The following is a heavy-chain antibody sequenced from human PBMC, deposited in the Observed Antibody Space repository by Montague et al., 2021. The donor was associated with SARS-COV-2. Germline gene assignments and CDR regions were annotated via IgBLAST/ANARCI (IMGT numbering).Heavy chain of an antibody. V-gene: IGHV5-51*03. J-gene: IGHJ3*02. CDR3: ARRLEYYDYVWGSYLI. CDR1: GYSFTSYW. Sequence: QSGSEVKKPGESLKISCKGSGYSFTSYWIGWVRQMSGKGLEWMGXIYPGDSDTRYSPSFQGQVTISADKSISTAYLQWSSLKASDTAMYYCARRLEYYDYVWGSYLIWGQGTMVTVSS. CDR2: IYPGDSDT. D-gene: IGHD3-16*01.